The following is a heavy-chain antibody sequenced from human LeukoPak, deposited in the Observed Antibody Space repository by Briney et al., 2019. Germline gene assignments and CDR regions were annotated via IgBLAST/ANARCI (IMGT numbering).Heavy chain of an antibody. V-gene: IGHV4-61*02. CDR1: GGSISSGSYY. CDR3: ARAXSNSLRFQPYYYYTDV. J-gene: IGHJ6*03. D-gene: IGHD3-3*01. CDR2: IYTSGST. Sequence: PSETLSLTCTVSGGSISSGSYYWSWIRQPAGKGLEWIGRIYTSGSTNYNPSLKSRVTISVDTSKNQFSLKLSSVTAADTAVYXCARAXSNSLRFQPYYYYTDVWGKGTTVTVSS.